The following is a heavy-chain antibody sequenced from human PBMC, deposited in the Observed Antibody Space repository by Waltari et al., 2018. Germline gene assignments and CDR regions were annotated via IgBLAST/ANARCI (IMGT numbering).Heavy chain of an antibody. CDR1: GFTFDDYA. CDR3: AKDRAYGPTRGAFDI. J-gene: IGHJ3*02. D-gene: IGHD4-17*01. V-gene: IGHV3-9*01. Sequence: EVQLVESGGGLVQPGRSLRLSCAASGFTFDDYAMHWVRQAPGKGLEWVSGISWNRGSIGYADSVKGRFTISRDNAKNSLYLQMNSLRAEDTALYYCAKDRAYGPTRGAFDIWGQGTMVTVSS. CDR2: ISWNRGSI.